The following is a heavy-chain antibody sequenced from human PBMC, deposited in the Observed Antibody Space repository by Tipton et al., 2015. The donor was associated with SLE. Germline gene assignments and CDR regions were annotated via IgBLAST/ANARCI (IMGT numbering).Heavy chain of an antibody. V-gene: IGHV3-66*02. D-gene: IGHD4-17*01. CDR3: ARDYDKRVPVAIFDY. CDR2: IFAGGTT. CDR1: ELLVSDNY. Sequence: SLRLSCAASELLVSDNYMSWVRQAPGKGLEWVSFIFAGGTTSYADSVRGRFTISRDISKNTVYLQMNSLRRDDTAVYYCARDYDKRVPVAIFDYWGQGTLVTVSS. J-gene: IGHJ4*02.